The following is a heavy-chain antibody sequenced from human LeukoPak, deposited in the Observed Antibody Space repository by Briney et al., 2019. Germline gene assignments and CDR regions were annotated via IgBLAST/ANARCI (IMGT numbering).Heavy chain of an antibody. D-gene: IGHD3-3*01. CDR2: IRSKSYGGTT. CDR3: TRVYYDFWSGPGY. Sequence: PGGSLRLSCTASGFTFGDYAMRWVRQAPGKGLERVGFIRSKSYGGTTEYAASVKGRFSISRDDSKSIAYLQMNSLKTEDTAVYYCTRVYYDFWSGPGYWGQGTLVTVSS. J-gene: IGHJ4*02. CDR1: GFTFGDYA. V-gene: IGHV3-49*04.